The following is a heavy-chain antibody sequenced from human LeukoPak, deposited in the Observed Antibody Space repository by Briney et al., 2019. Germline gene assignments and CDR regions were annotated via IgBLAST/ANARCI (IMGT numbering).Heavy chain of an antibody. V-gene: IGHV3-7*01. CDR1: GFTFSDFW. Sequence: GGSLRLSCAASGFTFSDFWMAWVRQAPGRGLEWVANIKPDGSQKYYVGSVKGRFSISRDNAENSLYLQMNSLRAEDTAVYYCARDPAADHWRDYWGQGTLVTVSS. CDR2: IKPDGSQK. D-gene: IGHD6-13*01. J-gene: IGHJ4*02. CDR3: ARDPAADHWRDY.